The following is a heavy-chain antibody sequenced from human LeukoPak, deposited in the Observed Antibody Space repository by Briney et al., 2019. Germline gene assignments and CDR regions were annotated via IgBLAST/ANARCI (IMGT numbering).Heavy chain of an antibody. CDR1: GYTFTYYY. V-gene: IGHV1-2*02. D-gene: IGHD2-15*01. Sequence: ASVKVSCKASGYTFTYYYVHWMRQAPGQGLEWMGWLNPNTGGTYYAQKFQGRVSMTRDTSISTIYVDLSRLTSGDTAVYYCARDYRPTDCSGGDCPYYYFDYWGQGTLVTVSS. CDR2: LNPNTGGT. CDR3: ARDYRPTDCSGGDCPYYYFDY. J-gene: IGHJ4*02.